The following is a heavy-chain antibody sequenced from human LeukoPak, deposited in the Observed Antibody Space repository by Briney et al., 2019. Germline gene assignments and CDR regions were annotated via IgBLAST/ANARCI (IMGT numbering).Heavy chain of an antibody. V-gene: IGHV7-4-1*02. CDR1: GYKFISYA. D-gene: IGHD6-13*01. J-gene: IGHJ4*02. Sequence: ASVKVSCNGSGYKFISYALNWVRQAPGQGLEWMGWINTETGNPTYAQGFTGRFVFSLDTSVSTAYLQISSLKAEDTAVYYCARGYSSSWVWGQGTLVTVSS. CDR2: INTETGNP. CDR3: ARGYSSSWV.